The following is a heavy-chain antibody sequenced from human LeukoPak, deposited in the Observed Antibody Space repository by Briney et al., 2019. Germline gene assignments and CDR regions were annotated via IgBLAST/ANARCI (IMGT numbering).Heavy chain of an antibody. Sequence: GGSLRLSCAASGFTFSSYGMHWVRQAPGKGLEWVAFIRYDGSNKYYADSVKGRFTISRGNSKNTLYLQMNSLRAEDTAVYYCARHGYCSGGSCSETLSAYWFDPWGQGTLVTVSS. V-gene: IGHV3-30*02. D-gene: IGHD2-15*01. CDR3: ARHGYCSGGSCSETLSAYWFDP. J-gene: IGHJ5*02. CDR1: GFTFSSYG. CDR2: IRYDGSNK.